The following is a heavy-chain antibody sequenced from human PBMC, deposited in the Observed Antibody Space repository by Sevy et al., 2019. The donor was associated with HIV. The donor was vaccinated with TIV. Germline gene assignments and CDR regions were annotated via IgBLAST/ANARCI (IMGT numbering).Heavy chain of an antibody. Sequence: GGSLRLSCAASGFTFSSYAMSWVRQAPGKGLEWVSAISGSGGSTYYADSVKGRFTISRDKSKNTLYLQMNRLRAADTAVYYCASAGGLRYFDWTLDYWGQGTLVTVSS. CDR2: ISGSGGST. J-gene: IGHJ4*02. V-gene: IGHV3-23*01. CDR1: GFTFSSYA. D-gene: IGHD3-9*01. CDR3: ASAGGLRYFDWTLDY.